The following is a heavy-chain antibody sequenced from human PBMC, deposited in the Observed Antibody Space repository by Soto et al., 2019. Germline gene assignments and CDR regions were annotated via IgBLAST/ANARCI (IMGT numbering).Heavy chain of an antibody. CDR1: GFTFSSYS. D-gene: IGHD3-3*01. Sequence: GGSLRLSCAASGFTFSSYSMNWVRQAPGKGLEWVSYISSSSSTIYYADSVKGRFTISRDNAKNSLYLQMNSLRDEDTAVYYCASSHRDFWENWFDPWGQGTLVTVSS. V-gene: IGHV3-48*02. J-gene: IGHJ5*02. CDR2: ISSSSSTI. CDR3: ASSHRDFWENWFDP.